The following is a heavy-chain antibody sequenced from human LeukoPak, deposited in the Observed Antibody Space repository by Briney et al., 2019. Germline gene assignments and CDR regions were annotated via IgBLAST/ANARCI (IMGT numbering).Heavy chain of an antibody. CDR2: IKQDGSEK. Sequence: GGSLRLSCAASGFTFSGYWMSWVRQAPGKGLEWVANIKQDGSEKYYVDSVKGRFTISRDNAKNSLYLQMNSLRAEDTAVYYCATGVAAMDYWGQGTLVTVSS. D-gene: IGHD2-2*01. J-gene: IGHJ4*02. V-gene: IGHV3-7*01. CDR1: GFTFSGYW. CDR3: ATGVAAMDY.